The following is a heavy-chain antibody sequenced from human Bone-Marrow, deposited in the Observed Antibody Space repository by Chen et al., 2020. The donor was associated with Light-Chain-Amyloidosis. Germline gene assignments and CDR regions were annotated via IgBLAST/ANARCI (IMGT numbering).Heavy chain of an antibody. CDR2: FDPEGGER. Sequence: QVQLVQSGAEVKKPGASVKVSCKVSGYTFTELSLHWVRQAPGRGLEWMGGFDPEGGERLDAEKLQGRITMTEDTSVDTAYMELSSLRFEDTAVYYCAKVQLVVDYDALDVWGQGTTVTVSS. V-gene: IGHV1-24*01. D-gene: IGHD1-1*01. CDR3: AKVQLVVDYDALDV. CDR1: GYTFTELS. J-gene: IGHJ6*02.